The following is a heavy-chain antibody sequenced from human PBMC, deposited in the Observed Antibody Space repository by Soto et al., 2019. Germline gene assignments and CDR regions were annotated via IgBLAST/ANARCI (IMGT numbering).Heavy chain of an antibody. CDR1: GGSISSGGYY. J-gene: IGHJ6*02. Sequence: SETLSLTCTVSGGSISSGGYYWSWIRQHPGKGLEWIGYIYYSGSTYYNPSLKSRVTISVDTSKNQFSLKLSSVTAADTAVYYCARELGSIEGRMDVWGQGTTVTVSS. D-gene: IGHD1-26*01. CDR3: ARELGSIEGRMDV. CDR2: IYYSGST. V-gene: IGHV4-31*03.